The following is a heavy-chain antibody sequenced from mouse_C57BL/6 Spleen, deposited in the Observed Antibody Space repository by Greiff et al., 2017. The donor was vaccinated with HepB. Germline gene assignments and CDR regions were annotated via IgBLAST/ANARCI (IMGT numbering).Heavy chain of an antibody. Sequence: QVQLQQPGAELVKPGASVKLSCKASGYTFTSYWMHWVKQRPGRGLEWIGRIDPNSGGTKYNEKFKSKATLTVDKPSSTAYMQLSSLTSEDSAVYYCARGGVITTVVAKYYYAMDYWGQGTSVTVSS. CDR2: IDPNSGGT. V-gene: IGHV1-72*01. D-gene: IGHD1-1*01. CDR1: GYTFTSYW. CDR3: ARGGVITTVVAKYYYAMDY. J-gene: IGHJ4*01.